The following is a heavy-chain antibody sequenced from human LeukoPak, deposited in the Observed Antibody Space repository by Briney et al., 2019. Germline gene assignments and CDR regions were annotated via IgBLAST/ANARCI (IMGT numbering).Heavy chain of an antibody. V-gene: IGHV4-61*02. Sequence: PSQTLSLTCTVSGGSISSDSYSWSWIRQPAGKELEFIGRLFTGGNTNYNPSLKSRVTISLDTSKNQFSLMLRSVTAADTAVYYCAGSVVRGVIDYWGQGTLVTVSS. J-gene: IGHJ4*02. D-gene: IGHD3-10*01. CDR3: AGSVVRGVIDY. CDR1: GGSISSDSYS. CDR2: LFTGGNT.